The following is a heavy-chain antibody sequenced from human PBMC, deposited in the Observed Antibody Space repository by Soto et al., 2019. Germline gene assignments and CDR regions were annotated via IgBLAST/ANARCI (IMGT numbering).Heavy chain of an antibody. D-gene: IGHD2-21*02. J-gene: IGHJ4*03. Sequence: SETLSLTCTVSGGSIGNYYWSWIRQPAGKGLEWIGRIYTSGTTNYNPSLKSRVTMSVDTSKNQFSLNLSSMTAADTAVYYCARGHYCGTDCYLDYWGQGTMVTVYS. CDR2: IYTSGTT. CDR3: ARGHYCGTDCYLDY. V-gene: IGHV4-4*07. CDR1: GGSIGNYY.